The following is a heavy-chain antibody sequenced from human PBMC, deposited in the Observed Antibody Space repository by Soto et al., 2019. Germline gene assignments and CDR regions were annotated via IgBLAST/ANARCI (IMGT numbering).Heavy chain of an antibody. CDR1: GGSISSGGYY. J-gene: IGHJ6*02. CDR2: IYYSGST. Sequence: SETLSLTCTVSGGSISSGGYYWSWIRQHPGKGLEWIGYIYYSGSTYYNPSLKSRVTISVDTSKNQFSLKLSSVTAADTAVYYCASSGVTTPKYYYYGMDVWGQGTTVTVS. V-gene: IGHV4-31*03. CDR3: ASSGVTTPKYYYYGMDV. D-gene: IGHD4-17*01.